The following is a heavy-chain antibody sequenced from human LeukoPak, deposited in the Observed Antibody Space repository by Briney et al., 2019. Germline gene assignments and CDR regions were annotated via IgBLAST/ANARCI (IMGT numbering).Heavy chain of an antibody. Sequence: SETLSLTCTVSGASISSYYWSWIRQPPGKGLEWIGKIHYSGSTNYNPSLKSRVTISVDTSKNQFSLKLSSVTAADTAVYYCARRAGSGWSINWFDPWGQGTRITVSS. J-gene: IGHJ5*02. V-gene: IGHV4-59*08. CDR3: ARRAGSGWSINWFDP. CDR1: GASISSYY. CDR2: IHYSGST. D-gene: IGHD6-19*01.